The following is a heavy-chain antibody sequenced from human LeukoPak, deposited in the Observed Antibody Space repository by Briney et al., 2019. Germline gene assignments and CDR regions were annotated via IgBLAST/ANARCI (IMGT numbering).Heavy chain of an antibody. Sequence: GGSLGLSAAAPGFSFPDHAMHWVRQAPGKGLEWGSLISEDGSRTYYADSVRGRFTISGDNRKNSLSLQMRSLTAEDTALYFCAKKSGAAGNFDYWGQGTLVTVSS. D-gene: IGHD6-13*01. J-gene: IGHJ4*02. V-gene: IGHV3-43*02. CDR1: GFSFPDHA. CDR3: AKKSGAAGNFDY. CDR2: ISEDGSRT.